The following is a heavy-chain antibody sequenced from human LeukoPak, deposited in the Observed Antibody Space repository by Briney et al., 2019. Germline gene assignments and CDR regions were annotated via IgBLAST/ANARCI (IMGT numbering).Heavy chain of an antibody. J-gene: IGHJ5*02. CDR1: GGSISSYY. Sequence: SETLSLTCTVSGGSISSYYWSWIRQPPGKGLEWIGYIYYSGSTNYNPSLKSRVTISVDTSKNQFSLKLSSVTAADTAVYYCARDGNYYDSSGYYPNWFDPWGQGTLVTVSS. D-gene: IGHD3-22*01. CDR3: ARDGNYYDSSGYYPNWFDP. V-gene: IGHV4-59*01. CDR2: IYYSGST.